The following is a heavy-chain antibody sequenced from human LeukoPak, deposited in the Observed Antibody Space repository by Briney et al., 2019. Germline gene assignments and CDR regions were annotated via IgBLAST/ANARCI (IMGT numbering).Heavy chain of an antibody. Sequence: GGSLRLSCAASGFTVSSNYMSWVRQAPGKGLEWVSVIYSGGSTYYEDSVKGRFTISRDNSKNTLYLQMNSLRAEDTAVYYCARGSSNYDFWSGYYPAPFYYYYYGMDVWGQGTTVTVSS. V-gene: IGHV3-53*01. D-gene: IGHD3-3*01. CDR1: GFTVSSNY. CDR3: ARGSSNYDFWSGYYPAPFYYYYYGMDV. J-gene: IGHJ6*02. CDR2: IYSGGST.